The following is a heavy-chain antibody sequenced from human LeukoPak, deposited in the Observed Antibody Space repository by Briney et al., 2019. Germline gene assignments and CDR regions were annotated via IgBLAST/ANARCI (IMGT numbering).Heavy chain of an antibody. Sequence: GGSLRLSCAASGFTFSSYAMSRVRQAPGKGLEWVSSISGSAGSTYYADSVKGRFTIPRDNSKNTLYLQMNSLRAEDTAVYYCAKVISPDYWGQGTLVTVSS. V-gene: IGHV3-23*01. CDR3: AKVISPDY. J-gene: IGHJ4*02. CDR2: ISGSAGST. D-gene: IGHD3-10*01. CDR1: GFTFSSYA.